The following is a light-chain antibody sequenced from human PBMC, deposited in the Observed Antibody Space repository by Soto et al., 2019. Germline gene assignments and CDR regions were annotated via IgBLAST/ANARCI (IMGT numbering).Light chain of an antibody. J-gene: IGKJ2*01. Sequence: DIQMTQSPSTLSASVGDRVTITCRASQSISTRLAWYQQKPGKAPNLLIYDVSSLESGVPSRFSGGGSGTEFTLTISSLQPDDFATYYCQQYNGYPRTFGQGTKLEIK. CDR1: QSISTR. CDR2: DVS. CDR3: QQYNGYPRT. V-gene: IGKV1-5*01.